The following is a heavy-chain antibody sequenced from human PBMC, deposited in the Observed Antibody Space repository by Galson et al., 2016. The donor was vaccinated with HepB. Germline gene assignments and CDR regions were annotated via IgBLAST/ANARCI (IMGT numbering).Heavy chain of an antibody. CDR2: IFAGGDRT. CDR3: AKDGCTSTSCYSY. D-gene: IGHD2-2*01. Sequence: SLRLSCAASGFAFSNYAMSWVRQAPGKGLEWVSLIFAGGDRTFYADSVRGRFTISRDNSKNTLYLQMSSLRADDSAAYYCAKDGCTSTSCYSYWGQGTLVTVSS. J-gene: IGHJ4*02. V-gene: IGHV3-23*01. CDR1: GFAFSNYA.